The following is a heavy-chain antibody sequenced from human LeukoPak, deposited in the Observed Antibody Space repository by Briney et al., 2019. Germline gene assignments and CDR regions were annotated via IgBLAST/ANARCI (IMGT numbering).Heavy chain of an antibody. CDR2: IGTTDNT. Sequence: GGSPRLSCAASGFTFTSYDFYWVRQATGKGLEWVSAIGTTDNTYYSDSVKGRFTISRENAKNSLYLQMNSLTTGDTAVYYCARARAHCAGDCYPDYWGQGTLVTVSS. J-gene: IGHJ4*02. CDR1: GFTFTSYD. V-gene: IGHV3-13*01. CDR3: ARARAHCAGDCYPDY. D-gene: IGHD2-21*02.